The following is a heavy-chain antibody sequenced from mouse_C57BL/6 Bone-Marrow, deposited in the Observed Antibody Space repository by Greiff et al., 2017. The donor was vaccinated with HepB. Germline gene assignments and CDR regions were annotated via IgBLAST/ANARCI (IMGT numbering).Heavy chain of an antibody. CDR1: GYTFTSYW. Sequence: QVQLQQPGAELVRPGSSVKLSCKASGYTFTSYWMDWVKQRPGQGLEWIGNIYPSDSETHYNQKFKDKATLTVDKSSSTAYMQLSSLTSEDSAVYYCARWGVYWYFDVWGTGTTVTVSS. CDR3: ARWGVYWYFDV. CDR2: IYPSDSET. V-gene: IGHV1-61*01. J-gene: IGHJ1*03.